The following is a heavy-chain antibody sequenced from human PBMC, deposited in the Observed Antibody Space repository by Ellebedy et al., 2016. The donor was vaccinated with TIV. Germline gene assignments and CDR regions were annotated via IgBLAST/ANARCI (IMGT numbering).Heavy chain of an antibody. J-gene: IGHJ4*02. Sequence: SETLSLTCAAYGGSLSGYYWSWVRQSPGKGLEWIGEMNQSGNTNYNPSLKSRATITVDTSKNHFSLRLSSVTVADTAVYYCAEGRSGWYYFDYWGQGTLVTVSS. V-gene: IGHV4-34*01. CDR3: AEGRSGWYYFDY. CDR2: MNQSGNT. D-gene: IGHD6-19*01. CDR1: GGSLSGYY.